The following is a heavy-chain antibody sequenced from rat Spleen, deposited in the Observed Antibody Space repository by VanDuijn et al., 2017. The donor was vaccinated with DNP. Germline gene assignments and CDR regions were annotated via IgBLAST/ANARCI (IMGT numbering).Heavy chain of an antibody. CDR2: ISYSGST. CDR3: ARSDSSSDWYFDF. D-gene: IGHD1-2*01. CDR1: GYSITSNY. Sequence: EVQLQESGPGLVKPSQSLSLTCSVTGYSITSNYWGWIRKFPGNKMEWIGHISYSGSTSYNPSLKSRISITRDTSKNQFFLQLNSVTTEDTATYYCARSDSSSDWYFDFWGPGTMVTVSS. J-gene: IGHJ1*01. V-gene: IGHV3-1*01.